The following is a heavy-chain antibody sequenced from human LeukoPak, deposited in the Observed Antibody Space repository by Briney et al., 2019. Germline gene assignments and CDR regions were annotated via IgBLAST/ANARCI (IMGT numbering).Heavy chain of an antibody. CDR2: ISNDERNK. J-gene: IGHJ4*02. Sequence: GGSLRLSCEASGFNFHNFAMHWVRQAPGKGLEWVAVISNDERNKYYTDSVKGRFTISRDNAKNSLYLQMNSLRAEDTAVYYCARQAYDKGPPFDYWGQGTLVTVSS. V-gene: IGHV3-30*04. CDR1: GFNFHNFA. D-gene: IGHD3-22*01. CDR3: ARQAYDKGPPFDY.